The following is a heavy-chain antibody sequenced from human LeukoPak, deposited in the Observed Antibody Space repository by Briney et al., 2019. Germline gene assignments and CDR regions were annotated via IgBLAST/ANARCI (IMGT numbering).Heavy chain of an antibody. J-gene: IGHJ4*02. D-gene: IGHD1-14*01. CDR2: TFYRSKWYN. CDR1: GDSVSSNSVT. V-gene: IGHV6-1*01. CDR3: ARGAPYHLDY. Sequence: SQTLSLTCAISGDSVSSNSVTWNWIRQSPSRGLEWLGRTFYRSKWYNDYAVSVESRISINPDTSKNQFSLQLNSVTPEDTAIYYCARGAPYHLDYWGQGTLVTVSS.